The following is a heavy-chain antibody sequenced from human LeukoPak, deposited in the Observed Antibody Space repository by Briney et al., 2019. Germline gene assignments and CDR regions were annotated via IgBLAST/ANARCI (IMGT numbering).Heavy chain of an antibody. CDR1: NGSISTYY. Sequence: SETLSLTCTVSNGSISTYYWSWIRQPLGKGLTWIGYIYYIGNTNYNPSLKSRVTISVDTSKNQFSLKLSSVTAADTAVYYCARLMNTAMVTAPSYYFDYWGQGTLVTVSS. D-gene: IGHD5-18*01. J-gene: IGHJ4*02. V-gene: IGHV4-59*08. CDR3: ARLMNTAMVTAPSYYFDY. CDR2: IYYIGNT.